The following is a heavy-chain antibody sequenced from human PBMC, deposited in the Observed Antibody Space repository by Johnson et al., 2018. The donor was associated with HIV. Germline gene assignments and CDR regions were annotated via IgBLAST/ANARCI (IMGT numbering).Heavy chain of an antibody. Sequence: QAQLVESGGGVVQPGRSLRLSCAASGFTFSSYGMHWVRQAPGKGLEWVAVIWYDGSNKYYADSVKGRFTISRDNSKNTLYLQMNSLRAEDTAVYYCAKAPLSGYEDAFDIWGQGTMVTVSS. D-gene: IGHD3-22*01. CDR1: GFTFSSYG. V-gene: IGHV3-33*06. J-gene: IGHJ3*02. CDR3: AKAPLSGYEDAFDI. CDR2: IWYDGSNK.